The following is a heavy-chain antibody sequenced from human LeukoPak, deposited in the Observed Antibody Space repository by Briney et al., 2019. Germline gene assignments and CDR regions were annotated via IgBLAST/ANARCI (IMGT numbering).Heavy chain of an antibody. D-gene: IGHD1-26*01. Sequence: SLRLSCAASGFTFDDYAMHWVRQAPGKGLEGVSGIRWNSGSIGYADSVKGRFTISRDNSKNTLYLQMNSLRAEDTAVYYCARDRNSGSYYKPGIFDYWGQGTLVTVSS. CDR2: IRWNSGSI. V-gene: IGHV3-9*01. CDR3: ARDRNSGSYYKPGIFDY. CDR1: GFTFDDYA. J-gene: IGHJ4*02.